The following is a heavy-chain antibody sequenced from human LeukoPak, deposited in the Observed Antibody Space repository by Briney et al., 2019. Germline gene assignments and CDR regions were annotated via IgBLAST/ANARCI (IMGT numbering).Heavy chain of an antibody. CDR1: GFTFSSYG. V-gene: IGHV3-30*03. J-gene: IGHJ5*02. Sequence: PGRSLRLSCAASGFTFSSYGMNWVRQAPGKGLEWVAVISYDGSNKYYADSVKGRFTISRDNSKNTLYLQMNSLRAEDTAVYYCARATSRFDPWGQGTLVTVSS. D-gene: IGHD3-16*01. CDR3: ARATSRFDP. CDR2: ISYDGSNK.